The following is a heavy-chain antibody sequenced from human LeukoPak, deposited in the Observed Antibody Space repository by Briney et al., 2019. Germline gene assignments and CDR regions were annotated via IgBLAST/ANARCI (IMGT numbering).Heavy chain of an antibody. D-gene: IGHD3-3*01. V-gene: IGHV3-21*01. CDR1: EFTFSNYG. J-gene: IGHJ4*02. CDR2: ISSSSSYI. CDR3: ARGGYYDFWSGYYEYFDY. Sequence: GGTLRLSCAASEFTFSNYGMNWVRQAPGKGLEWVSSISSSSSYIYYADSVKGRFTISRDNAKNSLYLQMNSLRAEDTAVYYCARGGYYDFWSGYYEYFDYWGQGTLVTVSS.